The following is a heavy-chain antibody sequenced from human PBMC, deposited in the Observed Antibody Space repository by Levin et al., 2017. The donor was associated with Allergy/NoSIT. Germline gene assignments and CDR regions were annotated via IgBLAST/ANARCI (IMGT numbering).Heavy chain of an antibody. CDR1: GFTFSSYW. Sequence: GGSLRLSCAASGFTFSSYWMSWVRQAPGKGLEWVANIKQDGTEKYYVDSVKGRFAISKDNPKNSVFLQLSSLRVEDTAVYYCARNGRSAFDIWGKGTVVTVSS. J-gene: IGHJ3*02. CDR2: IKQDGTEK. CDR3: ARNGRSAFDI. V-gene: IGHV3-7*04.